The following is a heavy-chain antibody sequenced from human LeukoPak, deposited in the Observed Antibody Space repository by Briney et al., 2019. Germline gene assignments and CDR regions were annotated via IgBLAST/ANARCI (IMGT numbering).Heavy chain of an antibody. CDR1: GFTFSSDA. D-gene: IGHD1-26*01. CDR2: IYSGGAT. V-gene: IGHV3-66*02. Sequence: GGSLRLSCAASGFTFSSDAMTWVRQAPGKGLEWVSVIYSGGATYYADSVKGRFTISRDNFKNTLYLQMNSLGAEDTAVYYCARELHLGQGTLVTVSS. J-gene: IGHJ4*02. CDR3: ARELH.